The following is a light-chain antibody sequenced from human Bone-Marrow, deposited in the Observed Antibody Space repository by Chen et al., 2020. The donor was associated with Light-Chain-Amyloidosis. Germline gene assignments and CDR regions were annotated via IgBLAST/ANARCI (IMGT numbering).Light chain of an antibody. CDR1: NIGSTS. CDR3: QVWDRSSDRAM. J-gene: IGLJ3*02. CDR2: DDS. V-gene: IGLV3-21*02. Sequence: SYVLTQPSSVSVAPGQTATIACGGNNIGSTSVHWYQQTPGQVPLLVVYDDSDRPAGIPERLSGSNSGNTATLTISRVEAGDEADYYCQVWDRSSDRAMFGGGTKLTVL.